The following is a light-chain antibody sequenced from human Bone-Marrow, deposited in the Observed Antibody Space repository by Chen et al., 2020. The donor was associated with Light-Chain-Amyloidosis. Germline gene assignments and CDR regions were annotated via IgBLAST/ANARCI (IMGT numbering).Light chain of an antibody. CDR3: AAWDDDVSGLI. V-gene: IGLV1-47*01. CDR1: RSNIGNKF. J-gene: IGLJ2*01. Sequence: VMHQPPSTSATPGQTLTISGSGSRSNIGNKFVYWYQQHPGMAPKLLIYKNDKRPSGVPDRFSGSKPGTSASLAISGLRSGDEADYFCAAWDDDVSGLIFGGGTKLGVL. CDR2: KND.